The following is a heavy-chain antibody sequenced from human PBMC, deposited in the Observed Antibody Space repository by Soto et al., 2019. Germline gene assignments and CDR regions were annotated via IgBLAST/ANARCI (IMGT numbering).Heavy chain of an antibody. V-gene: IGHV3-21*01. CDR1: GFTFSSYS. CDR3: AKVAQWDFWSGYQIRYYYMDV. CDR2: ISSSSSYI. J-gene: IGHJ6*03. Sequence: GGSLRLSCAASGFTFSSYSMNWVRQAPGKGLEWVSSISSSSSYIYYADSVKGRFTISRDNAKNSLYLQMNSLRAEDTAVYYCAKVAQWDFWSGYQIRYYYMDVWGKGTTVTVSS. D-gene: IGHD3-3*01.